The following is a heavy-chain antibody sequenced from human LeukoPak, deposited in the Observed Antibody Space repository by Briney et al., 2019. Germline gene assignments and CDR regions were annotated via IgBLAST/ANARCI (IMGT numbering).Heavy chain of an antibody. CDR3: ARDPSNLYCDGGTCVEDYFDY. V-gene: IGHV3-23*01. D-gene: IGHD2-15*01. CDR2: ISGSGGST. CDR1: GFTFSSYA. J-gene: IGHJ4*02. Sequence: PGGSLRLSCAASGFTFSSYAMSWVRQAPGKGLEWVSAISGSGGSTYYADSVEGRFTISRDNSKNTLYLQMNSLRAEDTAVYYCARDPSNLYCDGGTCVEDYFDYWGQGTLVSVSS.